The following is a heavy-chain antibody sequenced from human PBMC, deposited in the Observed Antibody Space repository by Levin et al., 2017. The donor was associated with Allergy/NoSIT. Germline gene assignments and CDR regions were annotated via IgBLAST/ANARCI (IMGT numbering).Heavy chain of an antibody. CDR1: GGSISSYY. V-gene: IGHV4-59*01. D-gene: IGHD2-2*01. Sequence: SETLSLTCTVSGGSISSYYWSWIRQPPGKGLEWIGYIYYSGSTNYNPSLKSRVTISVDTSKNQFSLKLSSVTAADTAVYYCAREAYCSSTSCYGEFDYWGQGTLVTVSS. CDR2: IYYSGST. J-gene: IGHJ4*02. CDR3: AREAYCSSTSCYGEFDY.